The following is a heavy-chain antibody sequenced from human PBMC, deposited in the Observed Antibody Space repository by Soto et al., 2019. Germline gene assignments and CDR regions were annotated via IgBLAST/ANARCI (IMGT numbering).Heavy chain of an antibody. J-gene: IGHJ4*02. CDR1: RYSISSGYY. CDR2: IFHGGTT. V-gene: IGHV4-38-2*01. CDR3: ARHADSSSYYYPFDY. D-gene: IGHD3-22*01. Sequence: SETLSLTCFVSRYSISSGYYWGWIRQPPGKGLEWIGSIFHGGTTYYNPSLKSRLTISVDTSKNQFSLTLSSVTAADTAVYYCARHADSSSYYYPFDYWGQGSLVPVSS.